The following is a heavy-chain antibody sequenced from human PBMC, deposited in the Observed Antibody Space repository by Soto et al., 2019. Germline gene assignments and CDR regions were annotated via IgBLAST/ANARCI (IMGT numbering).Heavy chain of an antibody. V-gene: IGHV3-23*01. J-gene: IGHJ4*02. CDR3: AKDSRRGSSIQKPDY. Sequence: GGSLRLSCAASGFTFSSYAMSWVRQAPGKGLEWVSAISGSGGSTYYADSVKGRFTISRDNSKNTLYLQMNSLRADDTAVYYCAKDSRRGSSIQKPDYWGQGTLVTVSS. CDR1: GFTFSSYA. D-gene: IGHD6-6*01. CDR2: ISGSGGST.